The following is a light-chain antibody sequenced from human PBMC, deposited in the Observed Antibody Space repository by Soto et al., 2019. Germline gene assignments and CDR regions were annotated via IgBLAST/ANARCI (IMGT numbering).Light chain of an antibody. CDR2: SNN. V-gene: IGLV1-44*01. J-gene: IGLJ2*01. CDR1: SSHIGSNN. CDR3: TAWDDSLNGMI. Sequence: QAVVTQAPSASGTPGQRVTISCSGSSSHIGSNNVNWYQQVPGTAPKFLIYSNNQRPSGVPDRFSGSKSGTSASLAISGLQSEDEADYYCTAWDDSLNGMIFGGGTKLTVL.